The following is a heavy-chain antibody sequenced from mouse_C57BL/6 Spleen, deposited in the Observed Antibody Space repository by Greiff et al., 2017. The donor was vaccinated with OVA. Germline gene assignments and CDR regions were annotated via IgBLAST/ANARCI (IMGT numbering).Heavy chain of an antibody. Sequence: EVQGVESGEGLVKPGGSLKLSCAASGFTFSSYAMSWVRQTPEKRLEWVAYLSSGGDYIYYADTVKGRFTISRDNARNTLYLQMSSLKSEDTAMYYCTRDPGDYAMDYWGQGTSVTVSS. CDR1: GFTFSSYA. V-gene: IGHV5-9-1*02. CDR2: LSSGGDYI. J-gene: IGHJ4*01. CDR3: TRDPGDYAMDY.